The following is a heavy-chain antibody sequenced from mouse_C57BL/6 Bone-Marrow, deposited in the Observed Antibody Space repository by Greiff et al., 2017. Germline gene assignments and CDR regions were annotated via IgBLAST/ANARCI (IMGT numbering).Heavy chain of an antibody. J-gene: IGHJ1*03. CDR3: ASGHYGSSYWYFDV. Sequence: QVHVKQPGAELVKPGASVKLSCKASGYTFTSYWMHWVKQRPGQGLEWIGMIHPNSGSTNYNEKFKSKATLTVDKSSSTAYMQLSSLTSEDSAVYYCASGHYGSSYWYFDVWGTGTTGTVSS. CDR1: GYTFTSYW. V-gene: IGHV1-64*01. D-gene: IGHD1-1*01. CDR2: IHPNSGST.